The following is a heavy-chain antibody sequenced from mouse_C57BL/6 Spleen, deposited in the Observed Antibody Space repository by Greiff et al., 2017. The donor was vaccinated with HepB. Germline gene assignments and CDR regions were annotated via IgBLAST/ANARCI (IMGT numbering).Heavy chain of an antibody. CDR3: AREGYYYGSNWYFDV. CDR2: INYDGSST. D-gene: IGHD1-1*01. Sequence: EVKVVESEGGLVQPGSSMKLSCTASGFTFSDYYMAWVRQVPEKGLEWVANINYDGSSTYYLDSLKSRFIISRDNAKNILYLQMSSLKSEDTATYYCAREGYYYGSNWYFDVWGTGTTVTVSS. J-gene: IGHJ1*03. CDR1: GFTFSDYY. V-gene: IGHV5-16*01.